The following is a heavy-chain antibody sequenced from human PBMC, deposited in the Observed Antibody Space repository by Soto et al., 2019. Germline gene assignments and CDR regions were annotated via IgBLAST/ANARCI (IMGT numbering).Heavy chain of an antibody. Sequence: ASVKVSCKASGYIFTGFYIHWVRQAPGQGLEWMGWTFPNSGATNYAQKFQGRVTMTRDTSISTGYMDLTRLTSDDKAVYYCERGRRLKWNSFDSWGQGTLVTVSS. CDR1: GYIFTGFY. J-gene: IGHJ5*01. D-gene: IGHD2-15*01. CDR3: ERGRRLKWNSFDS. V-gene: IGHV1-2*02. CDR2: TFPNSGAT.